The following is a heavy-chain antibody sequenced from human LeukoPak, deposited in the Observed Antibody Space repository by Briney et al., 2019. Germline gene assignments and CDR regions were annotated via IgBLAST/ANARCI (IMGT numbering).Heavy chain of an antibody. V-gene: IGHV4-38-2*01. D-gene: IGHD3-16*01. Sequence: KPSETLSLTCAVSGYSISSGYYWGWIRQPPGKGLEWIGSIYHSGSTYYNPSLKSRVTISVDTSKNQFSLKLSSVTAADTAVYYCARGGARDYWGQGTLVTVSS. CDR2: IYHSGST. CDR1: GYSISSGYY. CDR3: ARGGARDY. J-gene: IGHJ4*02.